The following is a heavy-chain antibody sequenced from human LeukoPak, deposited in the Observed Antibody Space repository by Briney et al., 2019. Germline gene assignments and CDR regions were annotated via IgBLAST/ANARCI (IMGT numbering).Heavy chain of an antibody. CDR2: ISSSSSTI. J-gene: IGHJ4*02. CDR1: GFTFSSYS. CDR3: ASQYRSSSGVDY. V-gene: IGHV3-48*04. Sequence: GGSLRLSCAASGFTFSSYSMNWVRQAPAKGLEWVSYISSSSSTIYYADSVKGRFTISRDNDKNSLYLKMNSLRAGDAAVYYCASQYRSSSGVDYWGQGTLVTVSS. D-gene: IGHD6-6*01.